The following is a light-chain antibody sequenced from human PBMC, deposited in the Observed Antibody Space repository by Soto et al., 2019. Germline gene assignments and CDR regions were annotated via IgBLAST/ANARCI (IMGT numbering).Light chain of an antibody. V-gene: IGKV1-33*01. J-gene: IGKJ1*01. CDR3: QQYNSYPWT. Sequence: ARVTINCHACQYITNYLHWFQQKPGKAPKLPIYDASNLETGVPSRFSGSGSGTEFTLTISSLQPDDFATFYCQQYNSYPWTFGQGTKGDI. CDR1: QYITNY. CDR2: DAS.